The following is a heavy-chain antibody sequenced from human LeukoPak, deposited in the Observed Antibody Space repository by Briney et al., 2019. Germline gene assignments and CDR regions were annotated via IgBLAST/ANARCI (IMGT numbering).Heavy chain of an antibody. CDR2: ISNSGSTI. CDR1: GFTFSDSY. CDR3: GRGHWGLDY. V-gene: IGHV3-11*04. D-gene: IGHD7-27*01. J-gene: IGHJ4*02. Sequence: GGSLRHTCAASGFTFSDSYMTWIRQAPGKGLEWVSYISNSGSTIYYADSVKGRFSISRDNAESSLYLQMNSLRVEDTAVYYCGRGHWGLDYWGQGTLVTVSS.